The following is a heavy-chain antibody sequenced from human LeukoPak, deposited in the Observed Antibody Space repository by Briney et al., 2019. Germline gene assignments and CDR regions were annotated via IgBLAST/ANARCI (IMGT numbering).Heavy chain of an antibody. V-gene: IGHV4-61*02. CDR3: ARDPYDTSANDAFDI. D-gene: IGHD3-22*01. CDR2: IYTSGST. CDR1: GGSISSGTYY. Sequence: SETLSLTCTVSGGSISSGTYYWNWIRQPAGKGLEWIGRIYTSGSTNYNPSLKNRVTISMDTSKNQFSLKLTSVTAADTAMYYCARDPYDTSANDAFDIWGQGTMVSVSS. J-gene: IGHJ3*02.